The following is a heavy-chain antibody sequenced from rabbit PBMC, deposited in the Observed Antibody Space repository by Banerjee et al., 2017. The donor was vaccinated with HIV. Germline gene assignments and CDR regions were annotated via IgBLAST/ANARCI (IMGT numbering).Heavy chain of an antibody. D-gene: IGHD4-1*01. CDR3: ARFEDSSGWGGDL. CDR2: IDTGSSGFT. J-gene: IGHJ6*01. CDR1: GVSFSFNSY. V-gene: IGHV1S40*01. Sequence: QSLEESGGDLVKPGASLTLTCTASGVSFSFNSYMCWVRQAPGKGLEWIACIDTGSSGFTYFASWAKGRFTISKTSSTTVTLQLNSLTAADTASYFCARFEDSSGWGGDLWGQGTLVTVS.